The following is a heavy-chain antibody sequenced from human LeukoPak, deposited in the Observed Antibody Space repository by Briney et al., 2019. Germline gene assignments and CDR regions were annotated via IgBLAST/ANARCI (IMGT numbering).Heavy chain of an antibody. V-gene: IGHV1-2*02. J-gene: IGHJ6*03. CDR3: ARDPRDYGDYSVYYMDV. CDR1: GYTFTGYY. CDR2: INPNSGGT. Sequence: ASVKVSCKASGYTFTGYYMHWVRQAPGQGLEWMGWINPNSGGTNYAQKFQGRVTMTRDTSISTAYMELSRLRSDDTAVYYCARDPRDYGDYSVYYMDVWGKGTTVTISS. D-gene: IGHD4-17*01.